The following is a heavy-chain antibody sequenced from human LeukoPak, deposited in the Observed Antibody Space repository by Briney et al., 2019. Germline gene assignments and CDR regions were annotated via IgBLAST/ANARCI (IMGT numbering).Heavy chain of an antibody. V-gene: IGHV3-30*01. CDR1: GFTFSSYA. CDR3: ARDRIAVAGALDY. D-gene: IGHD6-19*01. J-gene: IGHJ4*02. Sequence: GGSLRLSCAASGFTFSSYAMHWVRQAPGKGLEWVAVISYDGSSKYYADSVKGRFTISRDNSKNTLYLQMNSLRAEDTAVYYCARDRIAVAGALDYWGQGTLVTVSS. CDR2: ISYDGSSK.